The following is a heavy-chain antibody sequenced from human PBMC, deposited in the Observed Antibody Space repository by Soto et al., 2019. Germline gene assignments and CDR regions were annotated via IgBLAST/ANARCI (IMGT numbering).Heavy chain of an antibody. CDR3: ARSRGIGVGTTYY. Sequence: TSVKVSCKASGYIFSNFGISWMRQVPGQGLEWMGWVSAYNGKSNYTQKFQGRVTMTTDTSTNTAYMELRSLTSDDTAVYYCARSRGIGVGTTYYWGQRTLVTV. CDR1: GYIFSNFG. CDR2: VSAYNGKS. V-gene: IGHV1-18*01. D-gene: IGHD3-22*01. J-gene: IGHJ4*02.